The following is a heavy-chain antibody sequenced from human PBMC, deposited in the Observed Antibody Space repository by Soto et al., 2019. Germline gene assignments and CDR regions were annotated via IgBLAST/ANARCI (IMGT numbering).Heavy chain of an antibody. CDR3: ARDLTSSGRIGIFGY. CDR1: GFTLTTYA. D-gene: IGHD3-3*01. CDR2: ISGSVGST. J-gene: IGHJ4*01. Sequence: EVQLLESGGGLVQSGGSLRLSCATSGFTLTTYAMNWVRQAPGKGLEWVSSISGSVGSTYYADSVKGRFTISRDNSQNTLVLQMNSLRAEDTAVYYCARDLTSSGRIGIFGYWGHGTLVTVSS. V-gene: IGHV3-23*01.